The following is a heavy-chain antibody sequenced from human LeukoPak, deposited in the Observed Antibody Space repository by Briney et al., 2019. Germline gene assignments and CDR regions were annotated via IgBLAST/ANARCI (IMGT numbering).Heavy chain of an antibody. CDR2: IWYDGSNK. CDR1: GFTFSSYG. Sequence: PGRSLRLSCAASGFTFSSYGMHWVRQAPGKGLEWVAVIWYDGSNKYYADSVKGRFTISRDNSKNTLYLQMNSLRAEDTAVYYFARGPKSRSTGWFDPWGQGTLVTVSS. CDR3: ARGPKSRSTGWFDP. J-gene: IGHJ5*02. V-gene: IGHV3-33*01. D-gene: IGHD3-10*01.